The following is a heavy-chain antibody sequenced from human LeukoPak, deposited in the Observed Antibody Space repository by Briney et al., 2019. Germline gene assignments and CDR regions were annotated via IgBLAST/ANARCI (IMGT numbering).Heavy chain of an antibody. J-gene: IGHJ4*02. CDR1: GYTFTGYY. CDR2: INPNSGGT. V-gene: IGHV1-2*02. D-gene: IGHD2/OR15-2a*01. Sequence: ASVKVSCKASGYTFTGYYMHWVRQTPGQGLEWMGWINPNSGGTNYAQKFQGRVTMTRDTSISTAYMELSRLRSDDTAVYYCARGNRGHYAAVYYFDYWGQGTLVTVSS. CDR3: ARGNRGHYAAVYYFDY.